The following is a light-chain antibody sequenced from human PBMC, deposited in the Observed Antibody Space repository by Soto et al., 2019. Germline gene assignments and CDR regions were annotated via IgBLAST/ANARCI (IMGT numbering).Light chain of an antibody. Sequence: AIRMTQSPSSLSASTGDRVAITCRASQALNGNLAWYQQKSGKAPKVLIYATSTLQSGVPSRFSASGSGTDFTLTINSLQSEDVATYYCHQYYEYPRTFGQGTKVEIK. CDR3: HQYYEYPRT. V-gene: IGKV1-8*01. J-gene: IGKJ1*01. CDR1: QALNGN. CDR2: ATS.